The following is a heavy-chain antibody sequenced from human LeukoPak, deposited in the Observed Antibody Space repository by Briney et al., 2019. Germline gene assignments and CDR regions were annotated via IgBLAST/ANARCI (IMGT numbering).Heavy chain of an antibody. CDR2: IRSKAYGGTT. V-gene: IGHV3-49*03. J-gene: IGHJ4*02. Sequence: GGSLRLSCTASGFTFGDYAMSWLGQAPGKGLEGVGFIRSKAYGGTTEYAASVKGRFTISRDDSKSIAYLQMNSLKTEDPAVYYCTRDGASSGWYDYWGQGTLVTVSS. CDR3: TRDGASSGWYDY. D-gene: IGHD6-19*01. CDR1: GFTFGDYA.